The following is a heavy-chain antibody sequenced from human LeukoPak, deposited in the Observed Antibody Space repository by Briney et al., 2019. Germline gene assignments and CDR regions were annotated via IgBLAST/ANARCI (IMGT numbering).Heavy chain of an antibody. V-gene: IGHV3-74*01. CDR1: GFTFSSYW. J-gene: IGHJ4*02. D-gene: IGHD3-10*01. Sequence: PGGSLRLSWAASGFTFSSYWMHWVRQAPGKGRGWVSRINSDGSITNYAGSVKGRFTVSRDNAKHSLYLQMNTLRDEDTAVYYCARSSGSYYDHDYWGQGTLVTVSS. CDR2: INSDGSIT. CDR3: ARSSGSYYDHDY.